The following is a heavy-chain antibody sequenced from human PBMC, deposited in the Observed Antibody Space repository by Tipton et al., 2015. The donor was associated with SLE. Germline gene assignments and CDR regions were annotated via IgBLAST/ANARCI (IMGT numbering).Heavy chain of an antibody. Sequence: TLSLTCAVYGGSFSGYYWSWIRQPPGKGLEWVGEINHSGITNYNPSLKSRVTISIDTSKNQFSLRLSSVTAADTAVYYCASSGLEPDQDYYYYMDVWGKGTTVTVSS. V-gene: IGHV4-34*01. J-gene: IGHJ6*03. CDR2: INHSGIT. CDR3: ASSGLEPDQDYYYYMDV. D-gene: IGHD1-1*01. CDR1: GGSFSGYY.